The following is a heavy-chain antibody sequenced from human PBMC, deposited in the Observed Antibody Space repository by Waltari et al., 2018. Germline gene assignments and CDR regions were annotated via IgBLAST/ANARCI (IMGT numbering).Heavy chain of an antibody. CDR2: IYHSGST. V-gene: IGHV4-38-2*02. J-gene: IGHJ6*03. D-gene: IGHD3-3*01. Sequence: QVQLQESGPGLVKPSETLSLTCTVSGYSISSGYYWGWIRQPPGKGLAWIGSIYHSGSTYYNPSLKSRVTISVDTSKNQFSLKLISVTAAYTAVYYCARALEWLSTYYYYYYMDVWGKGTTVTVSS. CDR3: ARALEWLSTYYYYYYMDV. CDR1: GYSISSGYY.